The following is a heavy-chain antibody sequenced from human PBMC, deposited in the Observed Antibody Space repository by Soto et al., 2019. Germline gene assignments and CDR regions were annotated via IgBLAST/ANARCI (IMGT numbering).Heavy chain of an antibody. J-gene: IGHJ4*02. CDR3: SSILVGAPRHSGFDY. Sequence: XETLSLTCTVAGCSIKNGDYFWGWIRQPPGKGLEWIGSVHSSGGTYYNSSLNGRVTISIDTSNNHFSLNLISVTAADTAVYFCSSILVGAPRHSGFDYWGQGPLVTVSS. V-gene: IGHV4-39*02. CDR1: GCSIKNGDYF. D-gene: IGHD2-2*01. CDR2: VHSSGGT.